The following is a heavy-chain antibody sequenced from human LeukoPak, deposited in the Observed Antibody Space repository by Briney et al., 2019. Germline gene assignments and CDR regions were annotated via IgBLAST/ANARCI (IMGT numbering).Heavy chain of an antibody. Sequence: GASVKVSCKASGYIFTSYDINWVRQATGQGLEWMGWMNANSGDTGYAQKFQGRVTMTRNTSISTAYMELSSLRPEDTAIYYCARGGTYLPFGYWGQGTLVIVSS. CDR2: MNANSGDT. J-gene: IGHJ4*02. CDR1: GYIFTSYD. D-gene: IGHD3-10*01. CDR3: ARGGTYLPFGY. V-gene: IGHV1-8*01.